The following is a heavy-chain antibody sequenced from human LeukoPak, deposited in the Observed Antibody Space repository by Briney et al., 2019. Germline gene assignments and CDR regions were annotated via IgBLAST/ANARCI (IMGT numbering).Heavy chain of an antibody. CDR2: INPNSGGT. V-gene: IGHV1-2*02. CDR1: GYTFTGYY. J-gene: IGHJ3*02. D-gene: IGHD4-17*01. CDR3: ARVFVYGDYYDAFDI. Sequence: GASVKVSCKASGYTFTGYYMHWVRQAPGQGLEWMGWINPNSGGTNYAQKFQGRVTMTRDTSISTVYMELSRLRSDDTAVYYCARVFVYGDYYDAFDIWGQGTMVTVSS.